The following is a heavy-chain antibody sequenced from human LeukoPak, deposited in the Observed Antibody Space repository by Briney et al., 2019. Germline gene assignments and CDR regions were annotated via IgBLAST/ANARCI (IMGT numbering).Heavy chain of an antibody. V-gene: IGHV3-7*01. CDR2: IAEDGSEK. CDR3: GRGRSMND. Sequence: PGGSLRLSCEASGFPFSKYWMSWVRQAPGKGLECVANIAEDGSEKYYVDSVKGRITISRDNAKNTLYLQMNSLRVDDTAVYYCGRGRSMNDWGQGTLVTVSS. J-gene: IGHJ4*02. D-gene: IGHD5-24*01. CDR1: GFPFSKYW.